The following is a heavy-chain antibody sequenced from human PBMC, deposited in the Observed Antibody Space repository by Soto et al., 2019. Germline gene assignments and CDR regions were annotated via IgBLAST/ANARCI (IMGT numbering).Heavy chain of an antibody. CDR1: GFTFDDYA. CDR3: AKDAHGIAAASFDY. Sequence: EVPLVESGGGLVQHGRSLRRSCAASGFTFDDYAMHWVRQAPGTGLEWDSGIRWNSGSIGYADSVKGRFTISRDNAKNSLYLQMNSLSAEDTALYYGAKDAHGIAAASFDYGGQGTLVTVSS. CDR2: IRWNSGSI. J-gene: IGHJ4*02. V-gene: IGHV3-9*01. D-gene: IGHD2-15*01.